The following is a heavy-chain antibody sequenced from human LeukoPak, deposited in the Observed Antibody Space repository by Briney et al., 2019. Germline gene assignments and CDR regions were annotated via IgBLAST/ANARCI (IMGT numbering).Heavy chain of an antibody. CDR1: GFTFSSYA. D-gene: IGHD2-8*01. CDR2: ISYDGSNK. J-gene: IGHJ6*03. Sequence: GGSLRLSCAAPGFTFSSYAMHWVRQAPGKGLEWVAVISYDGSNKYYADSVKGRFTISRDNSKNTLYLQMNSLRAEDTAVYYCARDAFQTYCTNGVCHDPYYYYYYMDVWGKGTTVTVSS. V-gene: IGHV3-30*01. CDR3: ARDAFQTYCTNGVCHDPYYYYYYMDV.